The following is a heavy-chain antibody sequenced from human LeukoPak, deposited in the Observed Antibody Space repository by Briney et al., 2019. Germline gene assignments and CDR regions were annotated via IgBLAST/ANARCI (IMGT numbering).Heavy chain of an antibody. CDR2: ISGSGDIT. V-gene: IGHV3-23*01. J-gene: IGHJ4*02. CDR1: GFTFSSFA. Sequence: GGSLRLSCAASGFTFSSFAMSWVRQAPGKGLEWVSGISGSGDITKYTDSVKGRFTISRDESKNTLYLQMNSLRAEDTAVYYCAKRNHYETSDSYEYYFDNWGQGTLVTVSS. D-gene: IGHD3-22*01. CDR3: AKRNHYETSDSYEYYFDN.